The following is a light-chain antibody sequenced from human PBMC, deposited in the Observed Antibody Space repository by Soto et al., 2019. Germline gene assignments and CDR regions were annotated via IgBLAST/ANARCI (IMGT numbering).Light chain of an antibody. CDR2: EDN. J-gene: IGLJ3*02. CDR3: GAWDRSLTGGV. V-gene: IGLV1-51*02. CDR1: SSNIGTYS. Sequence: QSVLTQPPSVSAAPGQKVTISCSGSSSNIGTYSVSWYQQLPGSAPKLLIHEDNKRPSGIPDRFSGSKSGTSATLGITGLQAGDEADYYRGAWDRSLTGGVFGGGTKLTVL.